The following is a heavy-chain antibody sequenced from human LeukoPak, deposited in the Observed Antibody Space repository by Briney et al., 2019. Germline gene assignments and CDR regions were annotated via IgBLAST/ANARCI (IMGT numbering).Heavy chain of an antibody. V-gene: IGHV3-21*01. CDR2: ISSSSSYI. CDR1: GFTFSSYS. Sequence: KPGGSLRLSCAASGFTFSSYSMNWVRQAPGKGLEWVSSISSSSSYIYYADSAKGRFTISRDNAKNSLYLQMNSLRAEDTAVYYCARAERVQQLVYYYYYMDVWGKGTTVTVSS. J-gene: IGHJ6*03. D-gene: IGHD6-6*01. CDR3: ARAERVQQLVYYYYYMDV.